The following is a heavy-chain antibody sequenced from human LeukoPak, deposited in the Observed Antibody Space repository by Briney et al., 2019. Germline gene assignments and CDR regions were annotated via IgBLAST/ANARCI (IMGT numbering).Heavy chain of an antibody. CDR3: AREIFSSGSYPDF. V-gene: IGHV3-33*01. CDR2: IWHDGSHK. Sequence: GGSLRLSCAASGFAFNTYAIHWVRQAPGQGLEWVALIWHDGSHKFYSNSVRGQFTISRDNSKNTVSLQMNNLRPEDTAVYYCAREIFSSGSYPDFWGQGTLVTVSS. D-gene: IGHD3-10*01. J-gene: IGHJ4*02. CDR1: GFAFNTYA.